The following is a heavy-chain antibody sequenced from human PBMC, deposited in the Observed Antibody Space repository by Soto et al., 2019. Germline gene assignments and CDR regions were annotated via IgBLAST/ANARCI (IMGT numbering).Heavy chain of an antibody. CDR3: ARVWGIESRYNWNDVRGYYYYGMDV. J-gene: IGHJ6*02. Sequence: QVQLQESGPGLVKPSGTLSLTCAVSGGSISSSNWWSWVRQPPGKGLEWIGEIYHSGSTNYNPSPKGRVTRSGDKSKTQFSLKLSSVTAAATAVYYCARVWGIESRYNWNDVRGYYYYGMDVWGQGTTVTVSS. CDR2: IYHSGST. D-gene: IGHD1-1*01. V-gene: IGHV4-4*02. CDR1: GGSISSSNW.